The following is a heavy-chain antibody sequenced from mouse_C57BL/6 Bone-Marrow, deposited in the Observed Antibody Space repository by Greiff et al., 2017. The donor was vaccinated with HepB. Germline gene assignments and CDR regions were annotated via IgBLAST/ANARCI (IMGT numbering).Heavy chain of an antibody. D-gene: IGHD3-3*01. J-gene: IGHJ4*01. CDR3: ARENGTYYAMDY. V-gene: IGHV3-6*01. CDR1: GYSITSGYY. CDR2: ISYDGSN. Sequence: DVQLQESGPGLVKPSQSLSLTCSVTGYSITSGYYWNWIRQFPGNKLEWMGYISYDGSNNYNPSLKNRISITRDTSKNQFFLNLNSVTTEDTATYYCARENGTYYAMDYWGQGTSVTVSS.